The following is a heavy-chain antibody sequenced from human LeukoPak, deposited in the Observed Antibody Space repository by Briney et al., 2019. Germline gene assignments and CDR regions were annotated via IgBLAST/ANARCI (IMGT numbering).Heavy chain of an antibody. CDR2: ISYYGSNK. V-gene: IGHV3-30*18. CDR3: AKELSSSGTTPMIHFFDY. D-gene: IGHD1-14*01. CDR1: GFTFSSYG. Sequence: GGSLRLSCAASGFTFSSYGMHWVRQAPGKGLEWVALISYYGSNKDYADSVKGRFTISRDNSKNTLYVQMNSLSAEDTAVYYCAKELSSSGTTPMIHFFDYWGQGTLVTVSS. J-gene: IGHJ4*02.